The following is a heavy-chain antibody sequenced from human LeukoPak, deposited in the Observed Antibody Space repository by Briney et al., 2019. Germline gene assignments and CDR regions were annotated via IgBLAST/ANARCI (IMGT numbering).Heavy chain of an antibody. CDR1: GFTFSNYW. J-gene: IGHJ4*02. D-gene: IGHD5-12*01. V-gene: IGHV3-74*01. CDR3: AKGRAYSGYDYPDY. Sequence: PGGSLRLSCAASGFTFSNYWMHWVRQVPGKGLVWVSRINDDGSATYYADSVKGRFTISRDNSKNTLYLQMNSLRAEDTAVYYCAKGRAYSGYDYPDYWGQGTLVTVSS. CDR2: INDDGSAT.